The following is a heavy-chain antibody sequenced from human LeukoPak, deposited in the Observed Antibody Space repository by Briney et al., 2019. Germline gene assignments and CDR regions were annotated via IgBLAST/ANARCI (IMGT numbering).Heavy chain of an antibody. D-gene: IGHD3-22*01. J-gene: IGHJ4*02. CDR3: ARDAYYYDSSGYSPYFDY. CDR2: IYYSGST. V-gene: IGHV4-30-4*08. Sequence: PSQTLSLTCTVSGGSISSGDYYWSWIRQPPGKGLEWIGYIYYSGSTYYNPSLKSRVTISVDTSKNQFSLKLSSVTAADTDVYYCARDAYYYDSSGYSPYFDYWGQGTLVTVSS. CDR1: GGSISSGDYY.